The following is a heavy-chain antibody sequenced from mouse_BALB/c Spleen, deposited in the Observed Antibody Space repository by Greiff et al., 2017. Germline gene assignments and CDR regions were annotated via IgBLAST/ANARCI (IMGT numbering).Heavy chain of an antibody. Sequence: VKLQQSGAELVKPGASVKLSCKASGYTFTSYYMYWVKQRPGQGLEWIGEINPSNGGTNFNEKFKSKATLTVDKSSSTAYMQLSSLTSEDSAVYYCTRSHLGYFDYWGQGTTLTVSS. CDR1: GYTFTSYY. CDR2: INPSNGGT. J-gene: IGHJ2*01. CDR3: TRSHLGYFDY. V-gene: IGHV1S81*02.